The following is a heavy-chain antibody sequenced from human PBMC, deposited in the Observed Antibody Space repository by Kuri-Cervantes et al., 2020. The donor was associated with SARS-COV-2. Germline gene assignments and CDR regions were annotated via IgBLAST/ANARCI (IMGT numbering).Heavy chain of an antibody. J-gene: IGHJ4*02. CDR3: ARSYDQYDYVWGSYRYTGRVGYFDY. Sequence: GESLKISCAASGFTFRSFSMSWVRQAPGKGLEWVSAISGSGDNTYYADSVKGRLIISRDNSKNTLYLQMNSLRAEDTAAYYCARSYDQYDYVWGSYRYTGRVGYFDYWGQGTLVTVSS. V-gene: IGHV3-23*01. CDR2: ISGSGDNT. D-gene: IGHD3-16*02. CDR1: GFTFRSFS.